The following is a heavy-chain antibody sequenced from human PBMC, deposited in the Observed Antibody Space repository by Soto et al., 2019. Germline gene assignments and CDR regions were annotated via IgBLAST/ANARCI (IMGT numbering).Heavy chain of an antibody. V-gene: IGHV3-23*01. D-gene: IGHD3-10*01. Sequence: EVQLLESGGGLVQPGGSLRLSCAASGFTFSSYAMSWVRQAPGKGLEWVSAISGSVGSTYYADSVKGRFTISRDNSKNTLYLQMNSLRAEDTAVYYCAKEKALLWFGELLPYFDYWGQGTLVTVSS. CDR2: ISGSVGST. CDR1: GFTFSSYA. J-gene: IGHJ4*02. CDR3: AKEKALLWFGELLPYFDY.